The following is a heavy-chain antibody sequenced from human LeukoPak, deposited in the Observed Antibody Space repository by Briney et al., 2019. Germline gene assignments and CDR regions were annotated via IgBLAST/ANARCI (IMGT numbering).Heavy chain of an antibody. CDR1: GYTSISYY. Sequence: ASVKVSCKASGYTSISYYMHWVRQAPGQGLEWMGIINPSGGSTSYAQKFQGRVTMTRDTSTSTVYMELSSLRSEDTAVYYCARGGEEMATIFTAFDIWGQGTMVTVSS. CDR2: INPSGGST. J-gene: IGHJ3*02. CDR3: ARGGEEMATIFTAFDI. D-gene: IGHD5-24*01. V-gene: IGHV1-46*01.